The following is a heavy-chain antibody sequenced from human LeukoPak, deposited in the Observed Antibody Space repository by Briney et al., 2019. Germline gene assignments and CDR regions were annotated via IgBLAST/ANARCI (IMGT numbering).Heavy chain of an antibody. V-gene: IGHV3-7*01. CDR2: IKQDGSET. J-gene: IGHJ3*01. Sequence: GGSLRLSYAASGFTFSSYWMSWVRQAPGKGLEWVANIKQDGSETHYVDSVKGRFTISRDNAKNSLYLQMNSLRAEDTAVYYCARRSAAKDAFDFWGQGTMVTVSS. CDR3: ARRSAAKDAFDF. D-gene: IGHD6-25*01. CDR1: GFTFSSYW.